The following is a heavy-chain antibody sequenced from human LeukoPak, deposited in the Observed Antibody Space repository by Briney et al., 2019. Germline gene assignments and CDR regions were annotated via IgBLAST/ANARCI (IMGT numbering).Heavy chain of an antibody. D-gene: IGHD2/OR15-2a*01. CDR3: ARVSKFLDAFDI. Sequence: GGTLRLSCAASGFTFSSYGMSWVRQAPGKGLEWVSVIYSGGSTYYADSVKGRFTISRDNSKNTLYLQMNSPRAEDTVVYYCARVSKFLDAFDIWGQGTMVTVSS. J-gene: IGHJ3*02. V-gene: IGHV3-53*01. CDR2: IYSGGST. CDR1: GFTFSSYG.